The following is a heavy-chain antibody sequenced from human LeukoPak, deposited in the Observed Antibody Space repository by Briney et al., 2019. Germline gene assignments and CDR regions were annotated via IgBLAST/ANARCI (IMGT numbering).Heavy chain of an antibody. CDR3: ARGYYYDSSGAFDY. Sequence: GASVKVSCKASGYTFTSYGISWVRQASGQGLEWMGWISAYNGNTNYAQKLQGRVTMTTDTSTSTAYMELRSLRSDDTAVYYCARGYYYDSSGAFDYWGQGTLVTVSS. J-gene: IGHJ4*02. CDR2: ISAYNGNT. CDR1: GYTFTSYG. V-gene: IGHV1-18*01. D-gene: IGHD3-22*01.